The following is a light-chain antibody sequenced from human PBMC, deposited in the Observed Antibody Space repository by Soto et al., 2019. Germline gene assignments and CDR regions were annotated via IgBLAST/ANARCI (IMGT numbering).Light chain of an antibody. CDR3: QQHNSSPWT. V-gene: IGKV1-5*01. CDR2: DAS. Sequence: DIQMTQSPSTLSASVGDRVTITCRASQSISDWLAWFQQKPGKAPKVLIYDASTLESGVPSRFNGSGSGTEFTLTISSLQPEDSATYYCQQHNSSPWTFGLGTRVEIK. CDR1: QSISDW. J-gene: IGKJ1*01.